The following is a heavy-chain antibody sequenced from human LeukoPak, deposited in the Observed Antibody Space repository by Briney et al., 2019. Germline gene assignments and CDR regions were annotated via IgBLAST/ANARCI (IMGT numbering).Heavy chain of an antibody. V-gene: IGHV3-7*03. CDR2: IEQDGSEK. CDR1: GFTFSSYW. CDR3: ARPKGAVAGTLPFDY. J-gene: IGHJ4*02. Sequence: GGSLRLSCAASGFTFSSYWMSWVRQAPGKGLEWVANIEQDGSEKYYVDSVKGRFTISRDNAKNSLYLQMNSLRAEDTAVYYCARPKGAVAGTLPFDYWGQGTLVTVSS. D-gene: IGHD6-19*01.